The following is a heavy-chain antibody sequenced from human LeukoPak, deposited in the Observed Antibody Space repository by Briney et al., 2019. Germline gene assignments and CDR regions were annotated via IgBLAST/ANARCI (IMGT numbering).Heavy chain of an antibody. V-gene: IGHV3-49*03. CDR2: IRSKAYGGTT. CDR3: TREKSGYGDYFFAY. J-gene: IGHJ4*02. CDR1: GFTFGDYA. D-gene: IGHD4-17*01. Sequence: PGGSLRLSCTASGFTFGDYAMSWFRQAPGKGLEWVGFIRSKAYGGTTEYAASVKGRFTISRDDSKSIAYLQMNSLKTEDTAVYYCTREKSGYGDYFFAYWGQGTLVTVSS.